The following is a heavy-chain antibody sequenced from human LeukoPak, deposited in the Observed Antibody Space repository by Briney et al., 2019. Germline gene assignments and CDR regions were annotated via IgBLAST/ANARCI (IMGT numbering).Heavy chain of an antibody. J-gene: IGHJ4*02. D-gene: IGHD1/OR15-1a*01. CDR3: ARLNVLNNSVLHHFDR. CDR1: GGSISDYY. Sequence: PSETLSLTCTVSGGSISDYYWSWFRQPPGKGLEWIAYINYSGNTDYNPSLKSRVTISVDTSKNHFSLKLNSVTAADTAVYYCARLNVLNNSVLHHFDRWGQGTLVTVSS. CDR2: INYSGNT. V-gene: IGHV4-59*08.